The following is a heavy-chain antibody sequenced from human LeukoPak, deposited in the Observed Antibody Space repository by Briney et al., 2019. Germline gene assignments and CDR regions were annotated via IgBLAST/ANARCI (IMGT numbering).Heavy chain of an antibody. CDR1: GASIRSYY. Sequence: SETLSLTCTVSGASIRSYYWSWIRQPPGKGLEWIGYMDYSGSSKYNPSLKSRVTISGDTSKNQFSLKLSSVTAADTAVYYCARGGWDAFDIWGQGTMVTVSS. CDR2: MDYSGSS. J-gene: IGHJ3*02. CDR3: ARGGWDAFDI. V-gene: IGHV4-59*01. D-gene: IGHD2-15*01.